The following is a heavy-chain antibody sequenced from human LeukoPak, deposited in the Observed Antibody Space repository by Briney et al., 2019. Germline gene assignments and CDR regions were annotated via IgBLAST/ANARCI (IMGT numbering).Heavy chain of an antibody. CDR2: INSDGSST. CDR1: GFTFSSYW. V-gene: IGHV3-74*01. J-gene: IGHJ4*02. Sequence: PGGSLRLSCAASGFTFSSYWMHLVRQAPGKGLVWVSYINSDGSSTTYADSVKGRFTISRDNARNTLYLQMSSLRADDTAVYYCAREGVATADYWGQGTLVTVSS. D-gene: IGHD3-3*01. CDR3: AREGVATADY.